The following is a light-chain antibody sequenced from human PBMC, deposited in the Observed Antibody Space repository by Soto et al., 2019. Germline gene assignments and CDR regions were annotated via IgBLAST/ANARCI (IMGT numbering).Light chain of an antibody. CDR2: SAS. J-gene: IGKJ3*01. Sequence: DIQMTQSPSSLSASVGDTVTITCRASQRITTYLNWYQQKPGRAPNLLIYSASRLQSGVPSRFSGSGSGTDCTLTISSLQPEDFAIYYCQQTYSAPLALGPGTKVDIK. CDR3: QQTYSAPLA. CDR1: QRITTY. V-gene: IGKV1-39*01.